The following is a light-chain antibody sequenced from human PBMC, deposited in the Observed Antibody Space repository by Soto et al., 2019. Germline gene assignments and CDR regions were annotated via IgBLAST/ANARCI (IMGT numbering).Light chain of an antibody. CDR3: SAYTGSTLV. CDR1: SSDLGSYNY. J-gene: IGLJ3*02. CDR2: EVN. V-gene: IGLV2-14*03. Sequence: QSALTQPASVSGSPGQSITIYCTGTSSDLGSYNYVSWYRQHPGKAPKVLLYEVNNRPSGVSNRFSGSKSGNTASLTISGLQAEDEADYYCSAYTGSTLVFGGGTKLTVL.